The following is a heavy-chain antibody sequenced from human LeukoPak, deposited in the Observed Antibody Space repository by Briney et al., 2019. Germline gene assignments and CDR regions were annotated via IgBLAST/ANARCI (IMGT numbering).Heavy chain of an antibody. Sequence: RESPQLSGISTGYSITSYCIGRVRQMPRKGLEWMGIIYPGDSDPRYSPSFQGQVTISADKSISTPYLQWSSLKASDTAMYYCARTVLRYFDWSPPGGFDYWGQGTLVTVSS. D-gene: IGHD3-9*01. CDR3: ARTVLRYFDWSPPGGFDY. V-gene: IGHV5-51*01. CDR2: IYPGDSDP. CDR1: GYSITSYC. J-gene: IGHJ4*02.